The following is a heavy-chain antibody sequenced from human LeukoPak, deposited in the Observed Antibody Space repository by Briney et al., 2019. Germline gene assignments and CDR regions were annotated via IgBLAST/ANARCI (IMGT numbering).Heavy chain of an antibody. J-gene: IGHJ4*02. V-gene: IGHV4-34*01. CDR2: INHSGST. D-gene: IGHD2-15*01. CDR3: ARGLVGYCSGASCYSDY. Sequence: SETLSLTCAVYGGSFSGYSWSWIRQPPGKGLEWIAEINHSGSTNYNPSLRSRVTVSVDTSKNQFSLKLSSVTAADTAVYYCARGLVGYCSGASCYSDYWGQGTLVAVSS. CDR1: GGSFSGYS.